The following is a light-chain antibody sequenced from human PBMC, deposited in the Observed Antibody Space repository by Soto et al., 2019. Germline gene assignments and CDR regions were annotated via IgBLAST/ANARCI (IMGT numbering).Light chain of an antibody. CDR1: SSDVGGYDY. CDR2: EVT. CDR3: TSYTRSTTVV. J-gene: IGLJ3*02. V-gene: IGLV2-14*01. Sequence: QSALTQPASVPGSPGQSITISCTGTSSDVGGYDYVSWYQQHPGVAPKLIIYEVTHRPSGVSNRFSGSKSGDTASLTISGLQAEDESHYYCTSYTRSTTVVFGGGTKVTVL.